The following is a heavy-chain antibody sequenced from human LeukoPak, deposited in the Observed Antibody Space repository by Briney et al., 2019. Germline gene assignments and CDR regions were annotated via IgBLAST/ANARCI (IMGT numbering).Heavy chain of an antibody. CDR1: GYTFTGYY. Sequence: ASVKVSCKASGYTFTGYYMHWVRQAPGRGLEWMGWINPNSGGTNYAQKFQGRVTMTRDTSISTAYMELSRLRSDDTAAYYCARGGESSSSTDAFDIWGQGTMVTVSS. CDR3: ARGGESSSSTDAFDI. CDR2: INPNSGGT. V-gene: IGHV1-2*02. D-gene: IGHD6-6*01. J-gene: IGHJ3*02.